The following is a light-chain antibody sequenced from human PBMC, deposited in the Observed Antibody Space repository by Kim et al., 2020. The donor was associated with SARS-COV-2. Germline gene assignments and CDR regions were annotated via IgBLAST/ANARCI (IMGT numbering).Light chain of an antibody. V-gene: IGLV3-21*04. Sequence: PGETAGFFCGGNSSGSKGVRWYQQKSGQAPVLVISYDSDRPSGIPERFSGSNSGNTATLTISRVEAGDEGDYYWQVWDSESDHRVVFGGGTQLTVL. J-gene: IGLJ3*02. CDR1: SSGSKG. CDR2: YDS. CDR3: QVWDSESDHRVV.